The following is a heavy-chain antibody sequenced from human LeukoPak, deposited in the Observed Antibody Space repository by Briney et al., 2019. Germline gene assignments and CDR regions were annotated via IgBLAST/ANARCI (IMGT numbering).Heavy chain of an antibody. CDR3: ARRSTVQYYYDSSGYYSPAFDI. D-gene: IGHD3-22*01. J-gene: IGHJ3*02. Sequence: ASVKVSCKASGYTFTSYDINWVRQATGQGLEWMGWMNPNSGNTGYAQKFQGRVTITRNTSISTAYMELSRLRSDDTAVYYCARRSTVQYYYDSSGYYSPAFDIWGQGTMVTVSS. CDR2: MNPNSGNT. V-gene: IGHV1-8*03. CDR1: GYTFTSYD.